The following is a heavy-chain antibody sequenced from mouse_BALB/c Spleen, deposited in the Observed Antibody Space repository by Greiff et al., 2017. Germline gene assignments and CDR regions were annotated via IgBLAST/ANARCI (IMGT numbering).Heavy chain of an antibody. CDR3: ARGDGYLDY. J-gene: IGHJ2*01. V-gene: IGHV1S126*01. CDR2: IDPSDSET. Sequence: QVQLQQSGPQLVRPGASVKISCKASGYSFTSYWMHWVKQRPGQGLEWIGMIDPSDSETRLNQKFKDKATLTVDKSSSTAYMQLSSPTSEDSAVYYCARGDGYLDYWGQGTTLTVSS. D-gene: IGHD2-3*01. CDR1: GYSFTSYW.